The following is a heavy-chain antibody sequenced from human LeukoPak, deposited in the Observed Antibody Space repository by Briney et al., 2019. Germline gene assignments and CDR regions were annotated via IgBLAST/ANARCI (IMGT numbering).Heavy chain of an antibody. Sequence: GASVKASCKASGYTFTGYDINWVRQATGQGLEWMGWMNPNTGDTGHAQKFQGRVTMTRNTSIDTAYMELSGLRSEDTAVYYCTRGSLSGSSRDYWGRGTLVTVS. CDR1: GYTFTGYD. CDR2: MNPNTGDT. V-gene: IGHV1-8*01. D-gene: IGHD1-26*01. J-gene: IGHJ4*02. CDR3: TRGSLSGSSRDY.